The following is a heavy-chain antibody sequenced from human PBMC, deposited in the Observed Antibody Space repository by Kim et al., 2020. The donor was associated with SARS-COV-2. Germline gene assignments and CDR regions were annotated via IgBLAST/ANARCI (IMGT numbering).Heavy chain of an antibody. CDR2: IKSKSDGGTT. CDR1: GLSFSNAW. Sequence: GGSLRLSCVGSGLSFSNAWMSWVRQAPGKGLEWVGRIKSKSDGGTTDYAAAVKDRFTISREDSKNTLYLQMNALKTEDTALYYCTSDPRGSGRRYFESWGQGILVTVSS. CDR3: TSDPRGSGRRYFES. V-gene: IGHV3-15*01. D-gene: IGHD3-10*01. J-gene: IGHJ4*02.